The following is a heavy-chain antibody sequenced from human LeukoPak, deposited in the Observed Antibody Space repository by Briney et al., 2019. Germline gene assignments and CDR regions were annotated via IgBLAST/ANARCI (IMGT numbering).Heavy chain of an antibody. J-gene: IGHJ4*02. CDR3: ARAPYDSSGYYHDY. D-gene: IGHD3-22*01. Sequence: ASVKVSCKASGYTFTSYDINWVRQATGQGLEWMGWMNPNSGNTGYARKFQGRVTMTRNTSISTAYMELSSLRSEDTAVYYCARAPYDSSGYYHDYWGQGTLVTVSS. V-gene: IGHV1-8*01. CDR2: MNPNSGNT. CDR1: GYTFTSYD.